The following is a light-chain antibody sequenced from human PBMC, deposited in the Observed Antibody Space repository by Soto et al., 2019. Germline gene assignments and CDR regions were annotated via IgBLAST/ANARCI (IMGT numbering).Light chain of an antibody. CDR2: DVI. CDR1: SSDVGGYNS. Sequence: QAVLTQPRSVSGSPGQSVTVSCIGTSSDVGGYNSVSWYQEHPGKAPKLMIYDVIKRPSGVPDRFSGSKSGNTASLTISGLLAEYEADYYCCSYVGSYSYVFCTGTKVAVL. J-gene: IGLJ1*01. CDR3: CSYVGSYSYV. V-gene: IGLV2-11*01.